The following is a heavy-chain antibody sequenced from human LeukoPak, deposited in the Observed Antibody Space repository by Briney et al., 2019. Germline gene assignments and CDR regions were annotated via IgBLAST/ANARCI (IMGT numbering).Heavy chain of an antibody. CDR2: LYSDGNT. CDR3: ARGVEPLAANTLAY. Sequence: GGSLRLSCAASGFTVITNDMTWVRQAPGKGLEWVSVLYSDGNTKYADSVQGRFTISRDNSKNTMYLEMNSLSPDDTAVYYCARGVEPLAANTLAYWGQGTLVTVSS. CDR1: GFTVITND. V-gene: IGHV3-53*01. J-gene: IGHJ4*02. D-gene: IGHD1-14*01.